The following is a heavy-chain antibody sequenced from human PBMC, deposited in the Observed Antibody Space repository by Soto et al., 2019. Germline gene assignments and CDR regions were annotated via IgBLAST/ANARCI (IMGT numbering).Heavy chain of an antibody. J-gene: IGHJ4*01. CDR1: GFTFSSYS. V-gene: IGHV3-48*01. D-gene: IGHD2-8*01. CDR2: ISTSSGTI. CDR3: ARVRLLYGRSVSYFGY. Sequence: PGGSLRLPCAASGFTFSSYSMNWVRQAPGKGLEWVSYISTSSGTIYYADSVKGRFTISRDNAKNSLYLQLNSLRAEDTAVYYCARVRLLYGRSVSYFGYWGHGTLVSRFS.